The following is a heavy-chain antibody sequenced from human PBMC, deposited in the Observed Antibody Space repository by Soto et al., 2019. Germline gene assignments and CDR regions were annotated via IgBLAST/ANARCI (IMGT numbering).Heavy chain of an antibody. V-gene: IGHV1-18*01. J-gene: IGHJ4*02. CDR2: ISAYNGNT. Sequence: GVPVEASSKEPRLTFTSKCICSARQAPGQGLEWMGWISAYNGNTNYAQKLQGRVTMTTDTSTSTAYMELRSLRSDDTAVYYCARDRSSGYYGLIDYWGQGTLVTVSS. CDR1: RLTFTSKC. D-gene: IGHD3-22*01. CDR3: ARDRSSGYYGLIDY.